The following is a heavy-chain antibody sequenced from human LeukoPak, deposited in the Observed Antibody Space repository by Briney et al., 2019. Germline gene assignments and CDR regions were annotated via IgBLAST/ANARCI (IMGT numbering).Heavy chain of an antibody. Sequence: SETLSLTCAVSGGSISSGGYSWSWIRQPPGTGLEWIGYIYHSGSTYYNPSLKSRVTISVDGSKNQFSLKLSSVTAADTAVYYCARGHYDFWSGSPSYYGMDVWGQGTTVTVSS. CDR3: ARGHYDFWSGSPSYYGMDV. CDR1: GGSISSGGYS. J-gene: IGHJ6*02. CDR2: IYHSGST. V-gene: IGHV4-30-2*01. D-gene: IGHD3-3*01.